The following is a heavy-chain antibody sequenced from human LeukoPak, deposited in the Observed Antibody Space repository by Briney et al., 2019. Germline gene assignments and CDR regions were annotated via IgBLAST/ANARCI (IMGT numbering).Heavy chain of an antibody. Sequence: KSSETLSLTCAVYGGSFSGDYWSWIRQPPGKGLEWVGEINHSGSTNYNPSLKSRVTISVDTSKNQFSLKLSSVTAADTAVYYCARRRGYGSGSYHIFDPWGQGTLVTVSS. D-gene: IGHD3-10*01. CDR3: ARRRGYGSGSYHIFDP. CDR1: GGSFSGDY. CDR2: INHSGST. V-gene: IGHV4-34*01. J-gene: IGHJ5*02.